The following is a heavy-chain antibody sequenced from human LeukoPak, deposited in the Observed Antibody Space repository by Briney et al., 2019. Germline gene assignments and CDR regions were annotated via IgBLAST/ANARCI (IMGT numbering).Heavy chain of an antibody. Sequence: ASVKVSCKASGYTFTGYYMHWVRQAPGQGLEWMGWINPNSGGTNYAQKFQGWVTMTRDTSISTAYMELSRLRSDDTAVYYCASSSSSWDNYYYYGMDVWGQGTTVTVSS. V-gene: IGHV1-2*04. D-gene: IGHD6-13*01. J-gene: IGHJ6*02. CDR2: INPNSGGT. CDR3: ASSSSSWDNYYYYGMDV. CDR1: GYTFTGYY.